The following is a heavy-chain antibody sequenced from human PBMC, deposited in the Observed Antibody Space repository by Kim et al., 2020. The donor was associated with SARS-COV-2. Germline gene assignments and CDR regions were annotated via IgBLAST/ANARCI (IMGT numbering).Heavy chain of an antibody. CDR1: GYTFTSYG. CDR3: ASTRLWFGDGILDY. J-gene: IGHJ4*02. D-gene: IGHD3-10*01. V-gene: IGHV1-18*04. Sequence: ASVKVSCKASGYTFTSYGISWVRQAPGQGLEWMGWISAYNGNTNYAQKLQGRVTMTTDTSTSTPYMELRSLRSDDTAVYYCASTRLWFGDGILDYWGQGTLVTVSS. CDR2: ISAYNGNT.